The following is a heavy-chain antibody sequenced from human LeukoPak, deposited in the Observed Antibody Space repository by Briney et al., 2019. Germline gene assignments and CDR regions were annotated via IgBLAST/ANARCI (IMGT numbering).Heavy chain of an antibody. D-gene: IGHD1-26*01. CDR1: GGSISSGDYY. CDR2: IYYSGST. Sequence: KSSETLSLTCTVSGGSISSGDYYWSWIRQPPGKGLEWIGYIYYSGSTYYNPSLKSRVTISVDTSKNQFSLKLSSVTAADTAVYYCARGGSYHLPFDYWGQGTLVTVSS. V-gene: IGHV4-30-4*08. CDR3: ARGGSYHLPFDY. J-gene: IGHJ4*02.